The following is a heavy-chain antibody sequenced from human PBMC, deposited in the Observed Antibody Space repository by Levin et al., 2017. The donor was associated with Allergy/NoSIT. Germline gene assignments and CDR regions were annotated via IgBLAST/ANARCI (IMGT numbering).Heavy chain of an antibody. CDR3: ADLGRSYGLDV. Sequence: QPGESLKISCAGSEFDFNDHYIDWVRQAPGKGLEWVGRITSKGNSYSSEYAASVRGRFTISRDDSENSVYLQMNSLKTEDTAVYYCADLGRSYGLDVWGQGTTVTVSS. D-gene: IGHD1-26*01. CDR2: ITSKGNSYSS. CDR1: EFDFNDHY. J-gene: IGHJ6*02. V-gene: IGHV3-72*01.